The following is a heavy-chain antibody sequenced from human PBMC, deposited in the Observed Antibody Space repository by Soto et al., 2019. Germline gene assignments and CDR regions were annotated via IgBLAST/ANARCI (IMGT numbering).Heavy chain of an antibody. D-gene: IGHD3-10*01. V-gene: IGHV2-26*01. CDR2: IFSNDEK. CDR1: GFSLSNARMG. J-gene: IGHJ6*02. Sequence: QVTLKESGPVLVKPTETLTLTCTVSGFSLSNARMGVSWIRQPPGKALEWLAHIFSNDEKSYSTSRKSRLTNPQDNSKRQVVLTMTNMDPVDTATYYCARIGIGRYYYGSGSYYRPYYYYDGMDVWGQGTTVTVSS. CDR3: ARIGIGRYYYGSGSYYRPYYYYDGMDV.